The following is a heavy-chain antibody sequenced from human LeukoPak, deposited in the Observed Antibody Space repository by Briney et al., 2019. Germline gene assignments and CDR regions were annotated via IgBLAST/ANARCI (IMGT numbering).Heavy chain of an antibody. CDR3: ATPVYSSGWYEYFHH. Sequence: GGSLRLSCAASGFTFSSYGMHWVSQAPGKGLEWVAVISYDGSNKYYADSVKGRFTISRDNPKNTLYLQMNSLRAEDTAVYYCATPVYSSGWYEYFHHWGQGTLVTVSS. CDR2: ISYDGSNK. V-gene: IGHV3-30*03. D-gene: IGHD6-19*01. J-gene: IGHJ1*01. CDR1: GFTFSSYG.